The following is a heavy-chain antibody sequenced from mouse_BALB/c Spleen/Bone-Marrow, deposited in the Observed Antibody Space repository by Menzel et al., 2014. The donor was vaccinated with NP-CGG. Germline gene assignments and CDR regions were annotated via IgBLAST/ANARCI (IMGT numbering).Heavy chain of an antibody. J-gene: IGHJ2*01. D-gene: IGHD3-1*01. CDR3: ARAGSGFFDF. Sequence: QVQLQQPGPGLVAPSQSLSITCTVSGFSLTSFGVHWVRQPPGKGLEWLGVIWAGGSTNYNSARMSRLSISKDNSQSQVFLKMNSLQTGDSAIYYCARAGSGFFDFWGQGTTLIVSS. CDR1: GFSLTSFG. V-gene: IGHV2-9*02. CDR2: IWAGGST.